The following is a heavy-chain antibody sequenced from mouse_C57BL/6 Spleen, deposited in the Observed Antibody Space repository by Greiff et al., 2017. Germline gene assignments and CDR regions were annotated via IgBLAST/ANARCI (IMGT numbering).Heavy chain of an antibody. V-gene: IGHV1-69*01. J-gene: IGHJ2*01. D-gene: IGHD1-1*01. CDR3: ARGGNYDYFDY. Sequence: VQLQQPGAELVMPGASVKLSCKASGYTFTSYWMHWVKQRPGQGLEWIGEIDPSDSYTNYNQKFKGKSTLTVDKSSRTAYMQLSSLTSEDSAVYYCARGGNYDYFDYWGQGTTLTVSS. CDR1: GYTFTSYW. CDR2: IDPSDSYT.